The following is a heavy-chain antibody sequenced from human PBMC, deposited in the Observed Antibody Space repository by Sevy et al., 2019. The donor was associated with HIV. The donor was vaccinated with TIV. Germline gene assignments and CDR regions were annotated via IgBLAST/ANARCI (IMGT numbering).Heavy chain of an antibody. CDR3: ARAYSSSWTGYYFDY. CDR2: IYQSGST. D-gene: IGHD6-13*01. Sequence: SETLSLTCTVSAGSVSSGSYYWSWIRQPPGKGLEWIGYIYQSGSTKYNPSLKSRVTLSVDTSKNQFSLKLSSVTAADTAVYYCARAYSSSWTGYYFDYWGQGTLVTVSS. CDR1: AGSVSSGSYY. V-gene: IGHV4-61*01. J-gene: IGHJ4*02.